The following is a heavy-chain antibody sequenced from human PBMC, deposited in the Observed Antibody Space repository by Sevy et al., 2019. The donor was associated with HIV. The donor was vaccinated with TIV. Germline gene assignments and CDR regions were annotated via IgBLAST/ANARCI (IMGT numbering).Heavy chain of an antibody. D-gene: IGHD3-9*01. Sequence: GGSLRLSCVVSGISFTTSGMHWVRQAPGKGLEWVAVISYQGRDKFYAESVKGRSTISRDNSKNMLYLQMNSLRAEDTAVYYCAKDFTGYNGMDVWGQGTKVTVSS. CDR2: ISYQGRDK. V-gene: IGHV3-30*18. CDR3: AKDFTGYNGMDV. J-gene: IGHJ6*02. CDR1: GISFTTSG.